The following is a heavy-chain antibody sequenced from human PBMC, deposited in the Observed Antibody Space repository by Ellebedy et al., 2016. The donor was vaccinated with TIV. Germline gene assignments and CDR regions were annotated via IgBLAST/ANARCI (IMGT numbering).Heavy chain of an antibody. CDR2: IYHSGST. CDR3: AMWEGGSGYFDY. J-gene: IGHJ4*02. Sequence: SETLSLTCTVSGYSISSGYYWGCIRQPPGKGLEWIGSIYHSGSTYYNPSLKSRVTISVDTSKNQFSLKLSSVTAADTAVYYCAMWEGGSGYFDYWGQGTLVTVSS. CDR1: GYSISSGYY. V-gene: IGHV4-38-2*02. D-gene: IGHD1-26*01.